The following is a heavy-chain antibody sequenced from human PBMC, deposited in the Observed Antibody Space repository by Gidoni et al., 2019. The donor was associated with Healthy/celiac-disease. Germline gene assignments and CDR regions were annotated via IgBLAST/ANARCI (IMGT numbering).Heavy chain of an antibody. J-gene: IGHJ5*02. Sequence: QVQLVQSGAEVKKPGASVQVSCKASGYTFTSYDINWVRQATGQGLEWMGWMNPNSGNTGYAQKFQGRVTMTRNTSISTAYMELSSLRSEDTAVYYCARGYCSGGSCYFNWFDPWGQGTLVTVSS. CDR1: GYTFTSYD. CDR2: MNPNSGNT. CDR3: ARGYCSGGSCYFNWFDP. D-gene: IGHD2-15*01. V-gene: IGHV1-8*01.